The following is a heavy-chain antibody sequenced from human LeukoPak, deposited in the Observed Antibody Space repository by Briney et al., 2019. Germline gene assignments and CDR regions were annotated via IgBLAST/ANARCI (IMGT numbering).Heavy chain of an antibody. CDR1: GYTFTGYY. CDR3: ARCGGGNPRWFDP. D-gene: IGHD4-23*01. Sequence: GASVKVSCKASGYTFTGYYMHWVRQAPGQGLEWMGWINPNSGGTKYAQKFQGRVTMTRDTSISTAYMELSRLRSDDTAVYYCARCGGGNPRWFDPWGQGTLVTVSS. J-gene: IGHJ5*02. CDR2: INPNSGGT. V-gene: IGHV1-2*02.